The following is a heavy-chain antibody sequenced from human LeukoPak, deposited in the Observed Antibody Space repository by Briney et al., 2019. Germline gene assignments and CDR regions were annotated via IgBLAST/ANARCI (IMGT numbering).Heavy chain of an antibody. CDR1: GGSVSDYY. CDR3: AILRPRGRGDY. J-gene: IGHJ4*02. D-gene: IGHD3-10*01. CDR2: IYHTGST. Sequence: NPSETLSLTCTISGGSVSDYYWSWIRQSPGKGLEWIGYIYHTGSTSYSPSLKSRVTISADTSQNQFSLKLSSVTAADTAVYYCAILRPRGRGDYWGQGTLVTVSS. V-gene: IGHV4-59*02.